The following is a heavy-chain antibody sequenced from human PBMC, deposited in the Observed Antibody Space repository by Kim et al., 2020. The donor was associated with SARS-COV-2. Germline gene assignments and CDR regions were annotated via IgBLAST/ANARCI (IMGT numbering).Heavy chain of an antibody. CDR3: ARDRHAFDAFDI. CDR1: GYTFTGYY. Sequence: ASVKVSCKASGYTFTGYYMHWVRQAPGQGLEWMGWINPNSGGTNYAQKFQGRVTMTRDTSISTAYMELSRLRSDDTAVYYCARDRHAFDAFDIWGQGTMVTVSS. CDR2: INPNSGGT. J-gene: IGHJ3*02. V-gene: IGHV1-2*02.